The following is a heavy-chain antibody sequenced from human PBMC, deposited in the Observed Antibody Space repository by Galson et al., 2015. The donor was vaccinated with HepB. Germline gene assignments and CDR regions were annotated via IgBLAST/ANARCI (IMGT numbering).Heavy chain of an antibody. J-gene: IGHJ5*02. Sequence: CAISGDSVSSNSAAWNWIRQSPSRGLEWLGRTYYRSKWYNEYAVSVKGRITINPDTSKNQFPLQLNSVTPDDTAVYFCARTGGWFDLWGQGTLVTVSS. V-gene: IGHV6-1*01. CDR1: GDSVSSNSAA. D-gene: IGHD1-1*01. CDR2: TYYRSKWYN. CDR3: ARTGGWFDL.